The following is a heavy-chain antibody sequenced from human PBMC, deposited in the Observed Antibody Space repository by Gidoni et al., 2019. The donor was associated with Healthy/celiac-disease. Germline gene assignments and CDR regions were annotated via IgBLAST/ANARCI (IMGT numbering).Heavy chain of an antibody. CDR3: ARDGSVAGFDY. CDR2: INPSGGST. D-gene: IGHD6-19*01. V-gene: IGHV1-46*01. CDR1: GYTFTSYD. Sequence: QVQLVQSGAEVKKPGASVKVSCQASGYTFTSYDMHWWRQAPGQGLEWMGIINPSGGSTSYAQKFQGRVTMTRDTSTSTVYMELSSLRSEDTAVYYCARDGSVAGFDYWGQGTLVTVSS. J-gene: IGHJ4*02.